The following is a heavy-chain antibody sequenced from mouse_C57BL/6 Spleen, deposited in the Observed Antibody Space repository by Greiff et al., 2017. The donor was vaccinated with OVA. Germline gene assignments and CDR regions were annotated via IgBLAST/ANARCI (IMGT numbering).Heavy chain of an antibody. CDR1: GYTFTGYW. CDR2: LLPGSGST. CDR3: ARPTVVQELAD. D-gene: IGHD1-1*01. V-gene: IGHV1-9*01. J-gene: IGHJ3*01. Sequence: QVQLKESGAELMQPGASVKLSCKATGYTFTGYWIEWVQQRPGHGLEWIGELLPGSGSTNYNEKFKGKATFTADTSSNAAYMQLSSRTNEDSANYDCARPTVVQELADWGQGTLVTVSA.